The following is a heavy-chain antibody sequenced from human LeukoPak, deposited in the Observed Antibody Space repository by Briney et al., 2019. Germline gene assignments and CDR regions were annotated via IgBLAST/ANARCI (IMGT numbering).Heavy chain of an antibody. CDR2: IYYSGST. V-gene: IGHV4-34*01. CDR1: GGSFSGYY. D-gene: IGHD3-22*01. CDR3: ASTTYYYDSSGYSIRNFDY. J-gene: IGHJ4*02. Sequence: SETLSLTCAVYGGSFSGYYWSWIRQPPGKGLEWIGSIYYSGSTYYNPSLKSRVTISVDTSKNQFSLKLSSVTAADTAVYYCASTTYYYDSSGYSIRNFDYWGQGTLVTVSS.